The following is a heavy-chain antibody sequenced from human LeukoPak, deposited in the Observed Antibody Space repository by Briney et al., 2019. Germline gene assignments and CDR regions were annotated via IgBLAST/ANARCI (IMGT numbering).Heavy chain of an antibody. D-gene: IGHD2-15*01. CDR3: ARHCSGGSCYSGFDY. J-gene: IGHJ4*02. CDR1: GYTFTGYY. V-gene: IGHV1-2*04. CDR2: INPNSGGT. Sequence: ASVKVSCKASGYTFTGYYMHWVRQAPGQGLEWMGWINPNSGGTNYAQKFQGWVTMTRDTSISTAYMELSRLRSDDTAVYYCARHCSGGSCYSGFDYWGQGTLDTVSS.